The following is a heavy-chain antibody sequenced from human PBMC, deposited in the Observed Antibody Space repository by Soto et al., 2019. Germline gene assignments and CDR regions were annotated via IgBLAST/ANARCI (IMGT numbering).Heavy chain of an antibody. CDR1: GFTFNSYG. J-gene: IGHJ6*02. V-gene: IGHV3-23*01. D-gene: IGHD6-19*01. Sequence: GSLRLSCAASGFTFNSYGMSWVRQAPGKGLEWVSSITGAGRTTFYADSVKGRFTISRENAKNSLYLQINSLRAEDTAVYYCARDRLEWLDTYYYYGMDVWGQGTTVTVSS. CDR2: ITGAGRTT. CDR3: ARDRLEWLDTYYYYGMDV.